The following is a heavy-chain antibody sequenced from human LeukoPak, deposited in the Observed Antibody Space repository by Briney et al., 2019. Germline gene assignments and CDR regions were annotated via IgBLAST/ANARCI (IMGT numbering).Heavy chain of an antibody. CDR2: ISSSSYI. V-gene: IGHV3-21*01. CDR1: GFTFSSYS. D-gene: IGHD6-19*01. Sequence: GGSLRLSCAASGFTFSSYSMNWVRQAPGKGLEWVSSISSSSYIYYADSVKGRFTISRDNAKNSLYLQMNSLRAEDTAVYYCARDSLAVAGRPFDYWGQGTLVTVSS. J-gene: IGHJ4*02. CDR3: ARDSLAVAGRPFDY.